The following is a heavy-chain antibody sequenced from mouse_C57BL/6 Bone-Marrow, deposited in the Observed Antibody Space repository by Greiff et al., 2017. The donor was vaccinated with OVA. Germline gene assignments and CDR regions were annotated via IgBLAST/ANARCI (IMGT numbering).Heavy chain of an antibody. D-gene: IGHD1-1*01. CDR2: IDPENGDT. V-gene: IGHV14-4*01. J-gene: IGHJ2*01. Sequence: EVKLQQSGAELVRPGASVKLSCTASGFNIKDDYMHWVKQRPEQGLEWIGWIDPENGDTEYASKFQGKATITADTSSNTAYLQLSSLTSEDTAVYYCTSITTVVEGFDYWGQGTTLTVSS. CDR3: TSITTVVEGFDY. CDR1: GFNIKDDY.